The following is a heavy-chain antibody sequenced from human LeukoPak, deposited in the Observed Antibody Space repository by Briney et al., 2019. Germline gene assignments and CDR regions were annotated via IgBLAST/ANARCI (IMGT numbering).Heavy chain of an antibody. CDR3: VREGPVRFLEQIDY. CDR1: SYSISRGYY. J-gene: IGHJ4*02. Sequence: SETLSLTCTVSSYSISRGYYWGWIRQSPGKGLEWIGNIHHGGSTSYNPSLKSQVTISLDMSKNQFSLKLNSVTAADTAVYYCVREGPVRFLEQIDYWGQGTLVTVSS. D-gene: IGHD3-3*01. CDR2: IHHGGST. V-gene: IGHV4-38-2*02.